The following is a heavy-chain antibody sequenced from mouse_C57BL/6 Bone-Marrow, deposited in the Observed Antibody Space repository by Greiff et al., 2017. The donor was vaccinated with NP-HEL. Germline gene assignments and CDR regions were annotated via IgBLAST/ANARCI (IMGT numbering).Heavy chain of an antibody. V-gene: IGHV3-6*01. CDR2: ISYDGSN. CDR1: GYSITSGYY. D-gene: IGHD1-1*01. CDR3: ARPDGSSYLWYFDV. Sequence: EVQLVESGPGLVKPSQSLSLTCSVTGYSITSGYYWNWIRQFPGNKLEWMGYISYDGSNNYNPSLKNRISITRDTSKNQFFLKLNSVTTEDTATYYCARPDGSSYLWYFDVWGTGTTVTVSS. J-gene: IGHJ1*03.